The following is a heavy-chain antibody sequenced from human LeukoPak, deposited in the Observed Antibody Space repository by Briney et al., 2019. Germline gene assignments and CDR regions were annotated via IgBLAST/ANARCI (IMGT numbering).Heavy chain of an antibody. V-gene: IGHV1-69*13. CDR1: GGTFSSYA. J-gene: IGHJ6*02. Sequence: ASVKVSCKASGGTFSSYAISWVRQAPGQGLEWVGGIIPIFGTANYAQKFQGRVTITADESTSTAYMELSSLRSEDTAVYYCARGAIDIDGMDVWGQGTTVTVSS. CDR3: ARGAIDIDGMDV. D-gene: IGHD3-9*01. CDR2: IIPIFGTA.